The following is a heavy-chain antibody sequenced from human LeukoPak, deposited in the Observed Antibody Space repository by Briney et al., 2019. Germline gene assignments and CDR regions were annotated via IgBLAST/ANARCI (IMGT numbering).Heavy chain of an antibody. Sequence: PGGSLRLSCAASGFTFSSYAMHWVRQAPGKGLEWVAVISYDGSNKNYADSVKGRFTISRDNSKNTLYLQMNSLRAEDTAVYYCARDLERLKSGSLAVAGTWEVDYWGQGTLVTVSS. CDR2: ISYDGSNK. J-gene: IGHJ4*02. V-gene: IGHV3-30-3*01. CDR3: ARDLERLKSGSLAVAGTWEVDY. D-gene: IGHD6-19*01. CDR1: GFTFSSYA.